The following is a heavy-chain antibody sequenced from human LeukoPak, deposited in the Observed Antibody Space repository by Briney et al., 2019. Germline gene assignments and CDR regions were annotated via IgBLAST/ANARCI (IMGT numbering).Heavy chain of an antibody. CDR2: VNAGNGNT. J-gene: IGHJ6*02. D-gene: IGHD6-13*01. V-gene: IGHV1-3*01. CDR3: ARGPYSSCWYLVGYYYYGMDV. CDR1: GYTFTSYA. Sequence: ASVKVSCKASGYTFTSYAMHWVRQAPGQRLEWMGWVNAGNGNTKYSQKFQGRVTITRDTSASTAYMELSSLRSEDTAVYYCARGPYSSCWYLVGYYYYGMDVWGQGTTVTVSS.